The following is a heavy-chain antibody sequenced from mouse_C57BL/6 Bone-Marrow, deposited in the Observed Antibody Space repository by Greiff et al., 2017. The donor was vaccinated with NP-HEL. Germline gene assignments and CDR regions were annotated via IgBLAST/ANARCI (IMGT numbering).Heavy chain of an antibody. CDR3: ARREAQATLAY. CDR1: GYTFTSYW. CDR2: IYPGSGST. Sequence: QVQLQQPGAELVKPGASVKMSCKASGYTFTSYWITWVKQRPGQGLEWIGDIYPGSGSTNYNEKFKSKATLTVDTSSSTAYMQLRSLTSVDSAVYYCARREAQATLAYWGQGTLVTVSA. V-gene: IGHV1-55*01. J-gene: IGHJ3*01. D-gene: IGHD3-2*02.